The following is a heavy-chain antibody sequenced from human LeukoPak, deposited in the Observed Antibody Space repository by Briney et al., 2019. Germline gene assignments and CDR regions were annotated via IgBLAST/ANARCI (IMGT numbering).Heavy chain of an antibody. J-gene: IGHJ6*03. CDR2: IYHSGST. Sequence: LETLSLTRAVSGGSLSSSNWWSWVGHPPGKGLEWIGEIYHSGSTNSNPPLKSRVTISVDTSKNQFSLTLSSVTAADAAVYYCARTTMVRGTYYMDVWGKGTTVTISS. CDR3: ARTTMVRGTYYMDV. CDR1: GGSLSSSNW. V-gene: IGHV4-4*02. D-gene: IGHD3-10*01.